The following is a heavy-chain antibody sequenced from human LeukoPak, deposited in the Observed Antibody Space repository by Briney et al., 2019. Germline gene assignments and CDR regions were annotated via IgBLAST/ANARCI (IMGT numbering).Heavy chain of an antibody. J-gene: IGHJ3*02. D-gene: IGHD5-18*01. CDR2: INPNSGGT. CDR1: GYTFTSYY. Sequence: ASVKVSCKASGYTFTSYYMHWVRQAPGQGLEWMGWINPNSGGTNYAQKFQGRVTMTRDTSISTAYMELSRLRSDDTAVYYCARGRYSYGSLDAFDIWGQGTMVTVSS. V-gene: IGHV1-2*02. CDR3: ARGRYSYGSLDAFDI.